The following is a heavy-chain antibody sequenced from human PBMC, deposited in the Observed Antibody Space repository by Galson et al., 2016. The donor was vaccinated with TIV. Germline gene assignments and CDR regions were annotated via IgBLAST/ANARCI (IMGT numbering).Heavy chain of an antibody. J-gene: IGHJ4*02. CDR3: ARGFSKLRYYGSGSYLYFDY. CDR1: GGTFSNYG. D-gene: IGHD3-10*01. CDR2: IIPIFGVP. V-gene: IGHV1-69*13. Sequence: SVKVSCKASGGTFSNYGVSWVRQAPGQGLEWMGGIIPIFGVPKYGQKFQGRLTITADESTSTAYMELSSLRSEDTAAYYCARGFSKLRYYGSGSYLYFDYWGQGTLVTVSS.